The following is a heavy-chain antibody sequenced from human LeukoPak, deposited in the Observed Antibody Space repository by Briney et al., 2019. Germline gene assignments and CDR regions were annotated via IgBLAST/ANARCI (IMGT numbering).Heavy chain of an antibody. Sequence: GGSLRLSCAASGNYWMHWVRQVPGKGLVWVSHINSDGSWTSYADSVKGRFTISKDNAKNAVYLQMNSLRAEDTAVYYCVSFYETYWGRGTLVTVSS. CDR2: INSDGSWT. D-gene: IGHD2/OR15-2a*01. V-gene: IGHV3-74*01. J-gene: IGHJ4*02. CDR3: VSFYETY. CDR1: GNYW.